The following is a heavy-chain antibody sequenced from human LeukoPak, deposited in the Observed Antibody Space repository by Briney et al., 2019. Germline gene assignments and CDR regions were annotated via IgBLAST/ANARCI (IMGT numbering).Heavy chain of an antibody. CDR1: GFTFSSYA. D-gene: IGHD3-22*01. CDR2: ISGSGGST. Sequence: GTSLRLSCAASGFTFSSYAMSWVRQAPGKGLEWVSAISGSGGSTYYADSVKGRFTISRDNSKNTLYLQMNSLRAEDTAVYYCASTPYYYDSSGYYHYNDYWGQGTLVTVSS. J-gene: IGHJ4*02. V-gene: IGHV3-23*01. CDR3: ASTPYYYDSSGYYHYNDY.